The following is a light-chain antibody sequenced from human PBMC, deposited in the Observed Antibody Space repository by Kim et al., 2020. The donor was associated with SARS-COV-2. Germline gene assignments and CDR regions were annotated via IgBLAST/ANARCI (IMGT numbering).Light chain of an antibody. V-gene: IGLV3-19*01. CDR3: NSRDSSGNHWV. J-gene: IGLJ3*02. Sequence: ALGQTVRRTCRRDSIRSYYAGWYQQRPGQAPVVVIYGKNNRPSGIPDRFSGSSSGNTASLTITGAQAEDEADYYCNSRDSSGNHWVFGGGTQLTVL. CDR1: SIRSYY. CDR2: GKN.